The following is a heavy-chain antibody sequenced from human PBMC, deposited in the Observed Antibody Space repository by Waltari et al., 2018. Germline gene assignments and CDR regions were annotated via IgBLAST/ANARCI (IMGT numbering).Heavy chain of an antibody. V-gene: IGHV4-59*13. J-gene: IGHJ4*02. CDR1: GGSISDSY. Sequence: QVHLQESGPGLVKPSETLSLICTVPGGSISDSYWGWIRQPPGQGLEWIGYIHFTGVPNYSPSLESRVVISVDTSKNQFSLKVNSVTAADTAVYYCATLVTSCIEDNCYDALGSWGLGALVTVSS. D-gene: IGHD1-20*01. CDR2: IHFTGVP. CDR3: ATLVTSCIEDNCYDALGS.